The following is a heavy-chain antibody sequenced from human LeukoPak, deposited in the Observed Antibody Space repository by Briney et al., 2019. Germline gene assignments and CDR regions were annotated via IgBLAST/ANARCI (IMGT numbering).Heavy chain of an antibody. CDR3: ARDHWADNAFDI. Sequence: LPGGSLRLSCAASGFTFSSYSMSWVRQAPGKGLEWVSVIYSGGSTYYADSVKGRFTISRDNSKNTLYLQMNSLRAEDTAVYYCARDHWADNAFDIWGQGTMVTVSS. CDR2: IYSGGST. V-gene: IGHV3-53*01. CDR1: GFTFSSYS. J-gene: IGHJ3*02. D-gene: IGHD3-16*01.